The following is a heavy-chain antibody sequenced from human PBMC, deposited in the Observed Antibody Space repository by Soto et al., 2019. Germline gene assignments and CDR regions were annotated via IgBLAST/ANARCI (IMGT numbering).Heavy chain of an antibody. CDR2: IYYSGST. J-gene: IGHJ4*02. CDR3: ARLTFCGRYRSGGSWAPPYYFDY. CDR1: GGSISSSSYY. Sequence: PSETLSLTCTVSGGSISSSSYYWGWIRQPPGKGLEWIGSIYYSGSTYYNPSLKSRVTISVDTSKNQFSLKLSSVTAADTAVYYCARLTFCGRYRSGGSWAPPYYFDYWGQGTLVTVSS. D-gene: IGHD2-15*01. V-gene: IGHV4-39*01.